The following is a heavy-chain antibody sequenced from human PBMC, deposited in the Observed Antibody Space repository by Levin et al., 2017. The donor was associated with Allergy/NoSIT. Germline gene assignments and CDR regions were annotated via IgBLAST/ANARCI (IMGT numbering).Heavy chain of an antibody. V-gene: IGHV3-23*01. CDR2: IDGGRT. Sequence: GGSLRLSCAASGFIVSSYAMSWVRQPLGKGLEWVSAIDGGRTYYADSVKGRFTISRDNSKNTLYLQMNSLRAGDTAVYFCVKEVIGQSFGDFWGQGIPVTVSS. CDR1: GFIVSSYA. CDR3: VKEVIGQSFGDF. J-gene: IGHJ4*02. D-gene: IGHD2-21*01.